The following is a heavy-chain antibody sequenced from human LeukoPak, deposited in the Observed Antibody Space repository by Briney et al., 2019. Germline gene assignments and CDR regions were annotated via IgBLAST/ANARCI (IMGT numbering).Heavy chain of an antibody. Sequence: PSETLSLTCAVTGASISNSNWWTWVRQPPGKGLEWIGAIYHSGSTNYKTSLKSRATISVDKSKNQFSLKLNSVTAADTAVYYCASRAPRDNYDRYLPIDYWGQGTLVTVSS. CDR3: ASRAPRDNYDRYLPIDY. CDR1: GASISNSNW. J-gene: IGHJ4*02. D-gene: IGHD3-22*01. V-gene: IGHV4-4*02. CDR2: IYHSGST.